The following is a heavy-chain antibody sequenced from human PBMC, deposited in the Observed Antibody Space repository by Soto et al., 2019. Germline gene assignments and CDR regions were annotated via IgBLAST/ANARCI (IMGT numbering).Heavy chain of an antibody. D-gene: IGHD2-8*01. CDR2: INPNSGGT. Sequence: ASVKVSCKASGYTFTGYYMHWVRQAPGQGLEWMGWINPNSGGTNYAQKFQGWVTMTRDTSISTAYMELRSLRSDDTAVYYCARDPYNVLMVNAPNLYGMDVWGQGTTVTVSS. CDR3: ARDPYNVLMVNAPNLYGMDV. CDR1: GYTFTGYY. V-gene: IGHV1-2*04. J-gene: IGHJ6*02.